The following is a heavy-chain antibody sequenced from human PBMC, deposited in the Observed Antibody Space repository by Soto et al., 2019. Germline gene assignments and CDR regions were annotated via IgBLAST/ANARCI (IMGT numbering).Heavy chain of an antibody. J-gene: IGHJ4*02. Sequence: EVQLVESGGGLVKPGGSLRLSCAASGFTFSSYSMNWVRQAPGKGLEWVSSISSSSSYIYYADSVKGRFTISRDNAKNSLYRQMNSLRAEDTAVYYCARGGGGGCSGGSCYPTDYWGQGTLVTVSS. CDR3: ARGGGGGCSGGSCYPTDY. CDR2: ISSSSSYI. V-gene: IGHV3-21*01. D-gene: IGHD2-15*01. CDR1: GFTFSSYS.